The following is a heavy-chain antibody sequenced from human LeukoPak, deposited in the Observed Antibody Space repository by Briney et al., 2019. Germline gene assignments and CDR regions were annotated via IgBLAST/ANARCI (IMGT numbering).Heavy chain of an antibody. CDR3: ARIGAGSRLLVRGWFDP. D-gene: IGHD3-10*01. CDR2: INHSGST. Sequence: PSETLSLTCAVYGGSFSGYYWSWIRQPPGKGLEWIGEINHSGSTNYNPFLKSRVTISVDTSKNQFSLKLSSVTAADTAVYYCARIGAGSRLLVRGWFDPWGQGTLVTVSS. CDR1: GGSFSGYY. V-gene: IGHV4-34*01. J-gene: IGHJ5*02.